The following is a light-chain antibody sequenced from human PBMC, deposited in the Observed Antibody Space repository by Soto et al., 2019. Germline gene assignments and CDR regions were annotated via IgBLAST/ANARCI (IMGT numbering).Light chain of an antibody. CDR3: QHLNTYPRT. V-gene: IGKV1-9*01. CDR1: QGISSY. CDR2: GAS. Sequence: DIQLTQSPSFLSASVGDRVTITCRASQGISSYLAWYQQPQGKAPKLLIYGASTSQRGVSSRFSGSGSGTEFTLTISSLQPEDFATYYCQHLNTYPRTFGQGTKLEVK. J-gene: IGKJ2*01.